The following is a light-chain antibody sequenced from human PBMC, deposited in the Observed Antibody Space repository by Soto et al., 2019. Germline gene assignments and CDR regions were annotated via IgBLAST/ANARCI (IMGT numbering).Light chain of an antibody. CDR2: DVS. V-gene: IGLV2-14*03. CDR1: SSDVGGYDY. Sequence: QSALTQPASVSGSPGQSITISCTGTSSDVGGYDYVSWYQQHPGKAPKLLIYDVSNRPSGVSTRFSGSKSGNTASLTISGLQDEDEGDYYCTSYTARRLYVFGSGTKLTVL. CDR3: TSYTARRLYV. J-gene: IGLJ1*01.